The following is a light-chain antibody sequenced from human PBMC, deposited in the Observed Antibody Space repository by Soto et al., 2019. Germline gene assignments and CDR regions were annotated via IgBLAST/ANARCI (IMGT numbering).Light chain of an antibody. J-gene: IGKJ4*01. Sequence: DIVMTQSPDSLAVSLGARATINCKSSQSVLYSSNNKNYLGWYQQKSGQPPKLLIYWASTRESGVPDRFSGSGSGTDFTLTISSLQAEDVAVYYCQQYYSFPVTFGGGTKVEIK. V-gene: IGKV4-1*01. CDR2: WAS. CDR3: QQYYSFPVT. CDR1: QSVLYSSNNKNY.